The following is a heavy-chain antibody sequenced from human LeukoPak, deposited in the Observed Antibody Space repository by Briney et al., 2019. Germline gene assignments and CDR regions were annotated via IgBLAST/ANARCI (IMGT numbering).Heavy chain of an antibody. J-gene: IGHJ6*03. CDR2: VNQDGSGK. D-gene: IGHD1-26*01. V-gene: IGHV3-7*01. CDR3: ARVGYSGSLYYYYYYMDV. CDR1: GFTFSSAW. Sequence: GGSLRLSCAASGFTFSSAWMSWVRQAPGKGLEWVANVNQDGSGKYYVDSVKGRFTISRDNSKNTLYLQMNSLRAEDTAVYYCARVGYSGSLYYYYYYMDVWGKGTTVTISS.